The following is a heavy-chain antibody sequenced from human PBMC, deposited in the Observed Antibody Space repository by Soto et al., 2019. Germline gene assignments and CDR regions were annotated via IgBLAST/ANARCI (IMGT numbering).Heavy chain of an antibody. CDR3: ASGELRLSYFDY. J-gene: IGHJ4*02. CDR1: GYTFTSNY. CDR2: INPSGGST. Sequence: ASVKVSCKTSGYTFTSNYMHWVRQAPGQGLEWMGIINPSGGSTSYAQKFQGRVTMTRDTSTSTVYMELSSLRSEDTAVYYCASGELRLSYFDYWGQGTLVTVSS. V-gene: IGHV1-46*03. D-gene: IGHD5-12*01.